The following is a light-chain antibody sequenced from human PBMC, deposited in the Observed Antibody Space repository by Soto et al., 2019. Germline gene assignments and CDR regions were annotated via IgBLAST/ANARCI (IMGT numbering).Light chain of an antibody. CDR1: QNVYTY. CDR3: QQRSNWPPT. J-gene: IGKJ5*01. V-gene: IGKV3-11*01. Sequence: EIVLTQSPAALSLSPGERATLSCRASQNVYTYLTWYQQKPGQAPRLLIYDASNRATGIPARFSGSGSGTDFTLTISSLEPEDFAVYYCQQRSNWPPTFGQGTRLEI. CDR2: DAS.